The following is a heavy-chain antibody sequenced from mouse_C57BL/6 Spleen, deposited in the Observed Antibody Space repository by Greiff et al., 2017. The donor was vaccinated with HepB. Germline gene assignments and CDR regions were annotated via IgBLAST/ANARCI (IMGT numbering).Heavy chain of an antibody. CDR3: ARGGTLRPHYYAMDY. V-gene: IGHV14-2*01. Sequence: EVKLVESGAELVKPGASVKLSCTASGFNIKDYYMHWVKQRTEQGLEWIGRIDPEDGETKYAPKFQGKATITADTSSNTAYLQLSSLTSEDTAVYYCARGGTLRPHYYAMDYWGQGTSVTVSS. D-gene: IGHD1-2*01. CDR2: IDPEDGET. CDR1: GFNIKDYY. J-gene: IGHJ4*01.